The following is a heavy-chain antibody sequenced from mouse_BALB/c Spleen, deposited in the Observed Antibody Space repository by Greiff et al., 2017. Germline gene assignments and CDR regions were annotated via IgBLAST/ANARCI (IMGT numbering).Heavy chain of an antibody. V-gene: IGHV5-17*02. CDR3: ARRNHYYAMDY. Sequence: DVKLVESGGGLVQPGGSRKLSCAASGFTFSSFGMHWVRQAPEKGLEWVAYISSGSSTIYYADTVKGRFTISRDNPKNTLFLQMTSLRSEDTAMYYCARRNHYYAMDYWGQGTSVTVSS. CDR2: ISSGSSTI. CDR1: GFTFSSFG. J-gene: IGHJ4*01.